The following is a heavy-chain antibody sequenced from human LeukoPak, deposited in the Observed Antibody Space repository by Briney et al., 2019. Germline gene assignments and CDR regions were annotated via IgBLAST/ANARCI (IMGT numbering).Heavy chain of an antibody. J-gene: IGHJ4*02. CDR2: INHSGST. Sequence: PSETLSLTCAVYGGSFSGYYWSWIRQPPGKGLEWIGEINHSGSTNYNPSLKSRVTISVDTSKNQFSLKLSSVTAADTAVYYCARLVPTSYWGQGTLVTVSS. D-gene: IGHD3-10*01. CDR3: ARLVPTSY. CDR1: GGSFSGYY. V-gene: IGHV4-34*01.